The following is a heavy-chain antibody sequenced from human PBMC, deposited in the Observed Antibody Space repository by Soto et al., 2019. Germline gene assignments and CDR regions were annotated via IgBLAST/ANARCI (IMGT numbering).Heavy chain of an antibody. CDR2: ISGSGGST. CDR3: AKDVCRGVSSWCYFDY. J-gene: IGHJ4*02. D-gene: IGHD6-13*01. V-gene: IGHV3-23*01. Sequence: GGSLRLSCAAAGLPFSSYAMILVRTAPGKGLESVSAISGSGGSTYYADSVKGRFTISRDNSKNTLYLQMNSLRAEDTAVYYCAKDVCRGVSSWCYFDYWGQGTLVTVSS. CDR1: GLPFSSYA.